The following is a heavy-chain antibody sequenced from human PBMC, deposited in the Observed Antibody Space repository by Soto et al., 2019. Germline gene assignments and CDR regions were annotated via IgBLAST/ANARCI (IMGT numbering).Heavy chain of an antibody. CDR2: IIPIFGTA. Sequence: QVQLVQSGAEVKKPGSSVKVSCKASGGTFSSYAISWVRQAPGQGLEWMGGIIPIFGTANYAQKFQGRVTISADDSTXXAXMXXSSLRSEDTAVYYCARSSYYYDSSGYYYVVGYFDYWGQGTLVTVSS. CDR1: GGTFSSYA. J-gene: IGHJ4*02. CDR3: ARSSYYYDSSGYYYVVGYFDY. V-gene: IGHV1-69*12. D-gene: IGHD3-22*01.